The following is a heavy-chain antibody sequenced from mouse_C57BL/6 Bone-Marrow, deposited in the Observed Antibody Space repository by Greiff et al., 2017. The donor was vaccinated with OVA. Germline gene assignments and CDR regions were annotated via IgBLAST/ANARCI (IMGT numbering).Heavy chain of an antibody. J-gene: IGHJ2*01. Sequence: VQLQQSGAELVRAGASVKLSCTASGFNIKDDYMHWVKQRPEQGLEWIGWIDPENGDTAYASKFQGKATITADTSSNTAYLQLSSRTSEDTAVYYCTSYGNFDYWGQGTTLTVSS. V-gene: IGHV14-4*01. D-gene: IGHD2-1*01. CDR2: IDPENGDT. CDR3: TSYGNFDY. CDR1: GFNIKDDY.